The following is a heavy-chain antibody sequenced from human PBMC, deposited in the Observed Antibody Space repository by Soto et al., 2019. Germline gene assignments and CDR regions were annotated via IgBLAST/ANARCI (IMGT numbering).Heavy chain of an antibody. CDR3: ASGARYSSSWYGGVNWFDP. V-gene: IGHV3-53*01. D-gene: IGHD6-13*01. CDR2: IYSGGST. Sequence: EVQLVESGGGLIQPGGSLRLSCAASGFTVSSNYMSWVRQAPGKGLEWVSVIYSGGSTYYADSVKGRFTISRDNSKNTLDLQMHSLRAEDTAVYYCASGARYSSSWYGGVNWFDPWGQGTLVTVSS. J-gene: IGHJ5*02. CDR1: GFTVSSNY.